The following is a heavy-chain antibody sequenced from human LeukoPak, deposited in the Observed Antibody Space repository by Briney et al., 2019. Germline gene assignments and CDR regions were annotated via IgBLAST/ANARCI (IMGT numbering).Heavy chain of an antibody. CDR1: GDSLSSRSSY. V-gene: IGHV4-39*01. CDR2: VSYSGST. CDR3: ARHRNLSGYLFFDY. D-gene: IGHD3-3*01. Sequence: SETLSLTCTVSGDSLSSRSSYWGWIRQPPGKGLEWIATVSYSGSTYYNPSLKSRVTISVDTSKNQFSLKLSSVTAADTAVYYCARHRNLSGYLFFDYWGQGTLVTVSS. J-gene: IGHJ4*02.